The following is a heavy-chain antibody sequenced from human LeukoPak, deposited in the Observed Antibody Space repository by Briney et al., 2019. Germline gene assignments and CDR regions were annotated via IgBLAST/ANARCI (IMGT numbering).Heavy chain of an antibody. J-gene: IGHJ4*02. Sequence: ASVKVSCKASGYAFTRHYMHWVRQAPGQGLEWMGIINPSGGSTTYAQKFQGRVTMTRDMSTSTVYMELSSLRSEDTAVYYCARAYYDFWSGYYKGAGYWGQGTLVTVSS. CDR2: INPSGGST. V-gene: IGHV1-46*01. CDR1: GYAFTRHY. D-gene: IGHD3-3*01. CDR3: ARAYYDFWSGYYKGAGY.